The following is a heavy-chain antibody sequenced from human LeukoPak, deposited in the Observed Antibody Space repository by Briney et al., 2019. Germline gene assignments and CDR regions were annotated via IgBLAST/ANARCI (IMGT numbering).Heavy chain of an antibody. D-gene: IGHD1-26*01. CDR3: ARGGRYDSGSYHFDY. V-gene: IGHV1-46*01. CDR2: INPSGGST. CDR1: GYTFTSYY. J-gene: IGHJ4*02. Sequence: ASVKVSCKASGYTFTSYYMHWVRQAPGQGLEWMGIINPSGGSTSYAQKFQGRVTMTRDMSTSTVSMELSSLRSEDTAVYYCARGGRYDSGSYHFDYWGQGTLVTVSS.